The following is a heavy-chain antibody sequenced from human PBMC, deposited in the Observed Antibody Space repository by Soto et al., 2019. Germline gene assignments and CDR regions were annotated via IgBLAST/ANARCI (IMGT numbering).Heavy chain of an antibody. D-gene: IGHD2-2*01. V-gene: IGHV3-33*01. CDR2: IWYDGSNK. Sequence: GGSLRLSCAASGFTFSSYGMHWVRQAPGKGLEWVAVIWYDGSNKYYADSVKGRFTISRDNSKNTLYLQMNSLRAEDTAVYYCARGALVEGSDYWGQGTLVTVSS. CDR1: GFTFSSYG. CDR3: ARGALVEGSDY. J-gene: IGHJ4*02.